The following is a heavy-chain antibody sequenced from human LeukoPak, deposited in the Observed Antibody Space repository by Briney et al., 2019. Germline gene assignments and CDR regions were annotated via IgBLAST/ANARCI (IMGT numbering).Heavy chain of an antibody. CDR2: ISGSGGST. D-gene: IGHD2-2*01. Sequence: PGGSLRLSCAASGFTFSSYAMSWVRQAPGKGLEWVSAISGSGGSTYYADSVKGRFTISRDNSKNTLYLQMNSLRAEDTAVYYCAKDLIPAASGYYYYYMDVWGKGTTVTVSS. CDR3: AKDLIPAASGYYYYYMDV. V-gene: IGHV3-23*01. CDR1: GFTFSSYA. J-gene: IGHJ6*03.